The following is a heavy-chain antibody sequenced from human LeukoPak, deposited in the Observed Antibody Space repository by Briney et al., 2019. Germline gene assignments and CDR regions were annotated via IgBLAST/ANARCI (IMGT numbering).Heavy chain of an antibody. CDR2: INHSGST. J-gene: IGHJ4*02. Sequence: KASETLSLTCAVYGGSFSGYYWSWIRQPPGKGLEWIGEINHSGSTNYNPSLKSRVTISVDTSKNQFSLKLSSVTAADTAVYYCARAPYSGTYYRFDYWGQGTLVTVSS. CDR1: GGSFSGYY. CDR3: ARAPYSGTYYRFDY. D-gene: IGHD1-26*01. V-gene: IGHV4-34*01.